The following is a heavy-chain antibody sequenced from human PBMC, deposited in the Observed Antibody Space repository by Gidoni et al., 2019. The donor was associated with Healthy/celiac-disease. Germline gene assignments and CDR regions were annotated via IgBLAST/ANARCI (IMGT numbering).Heavy chain of an antibody. Sequence: QVQLQESGPGLVKPSETLSLTCTVSGYSISSGYYWGWIRQPPGKGLEWSGSIYHSGSTYYNPSLKSRVTISVDTSKNQFSLKLSSVTAADTAVYYCARGDSTLRAFDIWGQGTMVTVSS. CDR1: GYSISSGYY. V-gene: IGHV4-38-2*02. J-gene: IGHJ3*02. CDR2: IYHSGST. CDR3: ARGDSTLRAFDI. D-gene: IGHD4-17*01.